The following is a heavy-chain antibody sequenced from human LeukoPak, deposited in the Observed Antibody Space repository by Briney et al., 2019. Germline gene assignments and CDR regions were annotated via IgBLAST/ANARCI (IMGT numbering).Heavy chain of an antibody. Sequence: ASVEVSRTASGYTFTSYYMHWVRQAPGQGLEWMGIINPSGGSTSYAQKFQGRVTMTRDTSTSTVYMELSSLRSEDTAVYYCASRGFGVTGEVDYWGQGTLVTVSS. CDR3: ASRGFGVTGEVDY. D-gene: IGHD3-10*01. J-gene: IGHJ4*02. CDR1: GYTFTSYY. CDR2: INPSGGST. V-gene: IGHV1-46*01.